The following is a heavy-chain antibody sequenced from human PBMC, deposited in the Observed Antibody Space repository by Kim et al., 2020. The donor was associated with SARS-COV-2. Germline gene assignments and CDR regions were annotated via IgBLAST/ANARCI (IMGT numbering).Heavy chain of an antibody. CDR1: GLVFSNFA. J-gene: IGHJ5*02. CDR2: IDGGGTNS. Sequence: GGSLRLSCVASGLVFSNFAMGWFRQAPGKGLEWVSTIDGGGTNSYYADSVKGRFAISRDNSKNTLFLQMNSLRAEDTAVYYCLRHFHGSGTSYVGWFDPWGQGTLVTVSS. CDR3: LRHFHGSGTSYVGWFDP. D-gene: IGHD3-10*01. V-gene: IGHV3-23*05.